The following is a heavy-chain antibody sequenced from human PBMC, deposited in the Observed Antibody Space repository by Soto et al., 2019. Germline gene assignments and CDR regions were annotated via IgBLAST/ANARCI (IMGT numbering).Heavy chain of an antibody. J-gene: IGHJ4*02. Sequence: QVQLVESGGGVVQPGRSLRLSCAASGFTFSSYGMHWVRQAPGKGLEWVAVIWYDGSNKYYADSVKGRFTISRDNSKNPLYLQMNSLRAEDTAVYYCARDITMIVVALGYWGQGTLVTVSS. V-gene: IGHV3-33*01. D-gene: IGHD3-22*01. CDR1: GFTFSSYG. CDR3: ARDITMIVVALGY. CDR2: IWYDGSNK.